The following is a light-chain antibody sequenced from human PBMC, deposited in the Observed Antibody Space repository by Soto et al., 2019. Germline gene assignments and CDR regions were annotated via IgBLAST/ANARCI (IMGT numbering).Light chain of an antibody. CDR1: QSVSSSY. J-gene: IGKJ2*01. CDR3: QQYGSSPRT. V-gene: IGKV3-20*01. CDR2: GAS. Sequence: IVLTQSPGTLSLSPGERATLSCRASQSVSSSYLAWYQQKPGQAPRLLIYGASSRATGIPDRFSGSGSGTDFTLTISSLEPEDLAVFYCQQYGSSPRTFGQGTKLEIK.